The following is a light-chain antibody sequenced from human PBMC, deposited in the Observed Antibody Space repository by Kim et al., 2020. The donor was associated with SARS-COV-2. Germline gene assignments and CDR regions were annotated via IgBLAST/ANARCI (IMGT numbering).Light chain of an antibody. J-gene: IGKJ4*02. Sequence: GDRVIITCRASRAIYGHLAWYQQKPGKVPKLLIYAASSLESGAPSRFSGSGYGTDFTLTISSLQPEDFATYYCQHHNSYPSTFGGGTKVDIK. CDR1: RAIYGH. V-gene: IGKV1-9*01. CDR2: AAS. CDR3: QHHNSYPST.